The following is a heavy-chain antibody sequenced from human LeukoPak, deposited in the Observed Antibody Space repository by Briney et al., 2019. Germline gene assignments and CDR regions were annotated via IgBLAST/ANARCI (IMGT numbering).Heavy chain of an antibody. Sequence: GGSLRLSCAASGFTFSSYWMSWVRQAPGKGLEWVANIKQDGSEKYYVDSVKGRFTISRDNAKNSLYLQMNSLRAEDTAVYYCARVLTVTNAPIDYWGQGTLVTVSS. CDR3: ARVLTVTNAPIDY. CDR2: IKQDGSEK. J-gene: IGHJ4*02. CDR1: GFTFSSYW. D-gene: IGHD4-17*01. V-gene: IGHV3-7*01.